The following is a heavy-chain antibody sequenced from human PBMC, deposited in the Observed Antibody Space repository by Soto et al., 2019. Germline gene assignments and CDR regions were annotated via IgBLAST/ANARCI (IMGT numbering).Heavy chain of an antibody. Sequence: SETLSLTCTVSGGSISSGDYYWSWIRQPPGKGLEWIGYIYYSGSTYYNPSLKSRVTISVDTSKNQFSLKLSSVTAADTAVYYCARVGELQPFDYWGQGTLVTVSS. D-gene: IGHD1-26*01. CDR2: IYYSGST. J-gene: IGHJ4*02. V-gene: IGHV4-30-4*01. CDR1: GGSISSGDYY. CDR3: ARVGELQPFDY.